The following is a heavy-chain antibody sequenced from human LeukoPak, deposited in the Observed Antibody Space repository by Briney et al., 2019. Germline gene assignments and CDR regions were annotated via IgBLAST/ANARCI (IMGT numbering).Heavy chain of an antibody. CDR1: GFTFDDYA. CDR2: ISWNSGSI. D-gene: IGHD6-6*01. J-gene: IGHJ6*02. CDR3: AKDSSSSTHYYYYGMDV. V-gene: IGHV3-9*01. Sequence: GGSLRLSCAASGFTFDDYAMHWVRQAPGKGLEWVSGISWNSGSIGYADSVKGRFTISRDNAKNSLYLQMNSLRAEDTALYYCAKDSSSSTHYYYYGMDVWGQGTTVTVSS.